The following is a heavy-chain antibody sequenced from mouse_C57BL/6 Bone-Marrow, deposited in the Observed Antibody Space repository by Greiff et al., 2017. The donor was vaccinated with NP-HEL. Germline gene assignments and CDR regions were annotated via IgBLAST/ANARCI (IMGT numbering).Heavy chain of an antibody. CDR1: GYTFTSYW. J-gene: IGHJ4*01. V-gene: IGHV1-59*01. Sequence: VQLQQPGAELVRPGTSVKLSCKASGYTFTSYWMHWVKQRPGQGLEWIGVIDPSDSYTNYNQKFKGKATLTVDTSSSPAYMQLSSLTSEDAAVYYCARSLIYYDYDGGVYYAMDYWGQGTSVTVSS. CDR2: IDPSDSYT. D-gene: IGHD2-4*01. CDR3: ARSLIYYDYDGGVYYAMDY.